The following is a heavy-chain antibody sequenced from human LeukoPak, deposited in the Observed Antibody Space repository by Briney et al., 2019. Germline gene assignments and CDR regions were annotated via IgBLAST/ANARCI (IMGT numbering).Heavy chain of an antibody. CDR1: GGSISSSSYY. V-gene: IGHV4-39*01. D-gene: IGHD3-10*01. CDR2: IYYSGST. Sequence: SETLSLTCTVSGGSISSSSYYWGWIRQPPGKGLEWIGSIYYSGSTYYNPSLKSRVTISVDTSKNQFSLKLSSVTAADTAVYYCARRRGYGSGSYHIFDPWGQGTLVTVSS. J-gene: IGHJ5*02. CDR3: ARRRGYGSGSYHIFDP.